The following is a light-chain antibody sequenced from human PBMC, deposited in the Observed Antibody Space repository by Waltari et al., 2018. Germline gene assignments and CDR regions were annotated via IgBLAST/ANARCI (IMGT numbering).Light chain of an antibody. CDR2: DAS. Sequence: EIVLTQSPATLSLSPGESATLSCTASQSVSSYLACYQQKPGQAPRLRIYDASNRATGIPDRVSGSGSGTDFTLTISSLEPEDFAVYYCQQRSNWPFGGGTKVEIK. J-gene: IGKJ4*01. V-gene: IGKV3-11*01. CDR3: QQRSNWP. CDR1: QSVSSY.